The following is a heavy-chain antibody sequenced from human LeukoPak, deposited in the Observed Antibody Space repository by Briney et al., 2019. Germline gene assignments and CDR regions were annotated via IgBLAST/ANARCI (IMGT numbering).Heavy chain of an antibody. Sequence: GGSLRHSCAASGFTFDDYGMSWVRQAPGKGLEWVSGINWNGGSTGYADSVKGRFTISRDNAKNSLYLQMNSLRAEDTALYYCARDRGSGWYDAFDIWGQGTMVTVSS. CDR2: INWNGGST. CDR3: ARDRGSGWYDAFDI. D-gene: IGHD6-19*01. V-gene: IGHV3-20*04. CDR1: GFTFDDYG. J-gene: IGHJ3*02.